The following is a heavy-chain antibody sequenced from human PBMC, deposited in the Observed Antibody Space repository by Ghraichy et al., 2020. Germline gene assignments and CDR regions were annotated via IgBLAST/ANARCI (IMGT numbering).Heavy chain of an antibody. J-gene: IGHJ6*02. CDR3: ARADYYYYGMDV. CDR2: ISSSGSSI. Sequence: GESLNISCAASGFTFRSYEMNWVRQAPGKGLEWVSYISSSGSSIHYADSVKGRFTISRDNAKNSLYLQMNSLRAEDTAVYYCARADYYYYGMDVWGQGTTVTVS. CDR1: GFTFRSYE. V-gene: IGHV3-48*03.